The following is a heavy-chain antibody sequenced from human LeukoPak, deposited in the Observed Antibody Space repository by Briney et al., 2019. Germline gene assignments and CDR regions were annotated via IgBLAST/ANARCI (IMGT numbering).Heavy chain of an antibody. CDR2: ISGSGGST. J-gene: IGHJ4*02. CDR1: GFTFNWYW. CDR3: AKDTYSYGGGVFDY. Sequence: GGSLRLSCDASGFTFNWYWMHWVRQVPGKGLEWVSAISGSGGSTYYADSVKGRFTISRDNSKNTLYLQMNSLRAEDTAVYYCAKDTYSYGGGVFDYWGQGTLVTVSS. D-gene: IGHD5-18*01. V-gene: IGHV3-23*01.